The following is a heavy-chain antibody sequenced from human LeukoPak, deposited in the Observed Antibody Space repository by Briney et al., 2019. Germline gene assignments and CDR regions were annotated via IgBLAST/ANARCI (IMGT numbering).Heavy chain of an antibody. CDR2: ISSSGSTI. J-gene: IGHJ4*02. CDR1: GFTFSDYY. V-gene: IGHV3-11*04. Sequence: GGSLRLSCAASGFTFSDYYMSWIRQAPGKGLEWVSYISSSGSTIYYADSVEGRFTISRDNAKNSLYLQMNSLRAEDTAVYYCARDRWAAAASFDYWGQGTLVTVSS. CDR3: ARDRWAAAASFDY. D-gene: IGHD6-13*01.